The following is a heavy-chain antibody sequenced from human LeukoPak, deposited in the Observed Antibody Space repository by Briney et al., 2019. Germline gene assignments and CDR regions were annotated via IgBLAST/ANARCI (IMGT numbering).Heavy chain of an antibody. CDR3: VRGGYDFWSGPDESWFDP. J-gene: IGHJ5*02. CDR1: GGSIRNYL. V-gene: IGHV4-4*07. Sequence: SETLSVTRTVSGGSIRNYLWSWIRPPAARELEWIGRIYNSGSTNYNPSLQSRVTMSVDTSKNHFSLTLSSVTAADTAVYSCVRGGYDFWSGPDESWFDPWGQGPLVTVSS. CDR2: IYNSGST. D-gene: IGHD3-3*01.